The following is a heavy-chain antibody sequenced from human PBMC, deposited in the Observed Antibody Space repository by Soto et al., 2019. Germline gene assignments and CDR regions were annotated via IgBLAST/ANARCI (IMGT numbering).Heavy chain of an antibody. J-gene: IGHJ6*02. CDR3: ARVEVVVAATSDGMDV. CDR2: IYYSGST. D-gene: IGHD2-15*01. Sequence: SETLSLTCTVSGGSISSGGYYWSWIRQHPGKGLEWIGYIYYSGSTYYNPSLKSRVTISVDTSKNQFSLKLSSVTAADTAVYYCARVEVVVAATSDGMDVWGQGTTVTSP. CDR1: GGSISSGGYY. V-gene: IGHV4-31*03.